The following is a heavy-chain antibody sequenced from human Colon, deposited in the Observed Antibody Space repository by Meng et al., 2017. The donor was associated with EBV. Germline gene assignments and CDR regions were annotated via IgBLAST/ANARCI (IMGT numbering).Heavy chain of an antibody. CDR2: IYHGVNI. V-gene: IGHV4-30-2*01. CDR1: GSSITSGDYS. Sequence: QVPLPGSGSGLVRPSPTLSLTCAVSGSSITSGDYSWTWIRQPPGKGLEWIGYIYHGVNIYYTPSLRSRVTISVDKSRNQFSLKLTSVSAADTAVYYCVRDTRRGGGWFDPWGQGTLVTVSS. J-gene: IGHJ5*02. D-gene: IGHD3-10*01. CDR3: VRDTRRGGGWFDP.